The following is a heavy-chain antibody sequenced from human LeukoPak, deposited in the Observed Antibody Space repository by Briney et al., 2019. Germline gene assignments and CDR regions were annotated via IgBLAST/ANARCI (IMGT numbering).Heavy chain of an antibody. J-gene: IGHJ4*02. V-gene: IGHV4-34*01. Sequence: SETPSLTCAVYGGSLSGYYWSWIRQPPGKGLEWIGEINHSGSTNYNPSLKSRVTISVDTSKNQFSLKLSSVTAADTAVYYCARGIRRIAAAGSRFDYWGQGTLVTVSS. D-gene: IGHD6-13*01. CDR3: ARGIRRIAAAGSRFDY. CDR2: INHSGST. CDR1: GGSLSGYY.